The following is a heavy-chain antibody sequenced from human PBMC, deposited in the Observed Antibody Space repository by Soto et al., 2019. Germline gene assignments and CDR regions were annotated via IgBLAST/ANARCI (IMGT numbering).Heavy chain of an antibody. Sequence: QLQLQESGPGLVKPSETLSLTCTVSGGSISISRYYWGWIRQPPGKGLEWIGTIYYSGNTYYNPALKSRVTISVDTSKNQFSLKLTSVTAADTAVYYCARLSVVVPRYGLDVWGQGTTVAVSS. J-gene: IGHJ6*02. CDR1: GGSISISRYY. V-gene: IGHV4-39*01. D-gene: IGHD2-21*01. CDR2: IYYSGNT. CDR3: ARLSVVVPRYGLDV.